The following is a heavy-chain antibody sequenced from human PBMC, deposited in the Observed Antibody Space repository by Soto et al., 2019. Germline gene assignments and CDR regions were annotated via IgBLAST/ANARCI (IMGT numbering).Heavy chain of an antibody. V-gene: IGHV5-51*01. J-gene: IGHJ4*02. CDR3: ASGDVSSSWHFDY. CDR1: GYSFTSYW. CDR2: IYPGDSDT. Sequence: GESRKISCKGGGYSFTSYWIGFVLQMPGKGLEWMGIIYPGDSDTRYSPSFQGQVTISADKCISTAYLQWSSLKASDTAMYYCASGDVSSSWHFDYWGQGTLVTASS. D-gene: IGHD6-13*01.